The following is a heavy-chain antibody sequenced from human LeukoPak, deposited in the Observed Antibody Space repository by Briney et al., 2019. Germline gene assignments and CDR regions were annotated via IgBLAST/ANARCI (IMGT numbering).Heavy chain of an antibody. D-gene: IGHD2-15*01. CDR3: ARDHFSRGSGPPD. Sequence: GGSLRLSCAASGFTFSSYAMHWVRQAPGKGLEWVAVIPYDGSNKYYADSVKGRFTISRDNSKNTLYLQMNSLRAEDTAVYYCARDHFSRGSGPPDWGQGTLVTVSS. V-gene: IGHV3-30-3*01. CDR2: IPYDGSNK. J-gene: IGHJ4*02. CDR1: GFTFSSYA.